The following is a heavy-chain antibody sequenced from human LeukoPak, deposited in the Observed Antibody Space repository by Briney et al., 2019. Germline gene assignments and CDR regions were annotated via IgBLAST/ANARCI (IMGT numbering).Heavy chain of an antibody. CDR3: GRVNRVTGNENFDY. J-gene: IGHJ4*02. D-gene: IGHD2-21*02. Sequence: SETLSLTCAVSGGSISSGGYSWSWIRQPPGKGLEWNVYIYHSGSTYYNPSLKSRVTISVDRSKDQFSLKLSSVTAAETAVYYCGRVNRVTGNENFDYWGQGTLVTVSS. V-gene: IGHV4-30-2*01. CDR1: GGSISSGGYS. CDR2: IYHSGST.